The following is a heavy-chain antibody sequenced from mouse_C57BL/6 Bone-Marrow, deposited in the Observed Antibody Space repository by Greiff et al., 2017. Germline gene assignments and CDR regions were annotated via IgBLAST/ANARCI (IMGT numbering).Heavy chain of an antibody. J-gene: IGHJ1*03. Sequence: EVKLMESGGGLVQSGRSLRLSCATSGFTFSDFYMERVRQAPGKGLEWIAASRNKANDYTTEYSASVKGRFIVSRDTSQSILYLQMNALRAEDTAIYYCARDEWDWYFDVWGTGTTVTVSS. CDR1: GFTFSDFY. CDR3: ARDEWDWYFDV. CDR2: SRNKANDYTT. V-gene: IGHV7-1*01.